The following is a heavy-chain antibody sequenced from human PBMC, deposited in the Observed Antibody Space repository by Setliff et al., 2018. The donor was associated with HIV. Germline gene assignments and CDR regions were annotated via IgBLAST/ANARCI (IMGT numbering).Heavy chain of an antibody. Sequence: PGESLKISCKGSGYYFTTFWIAWVRQMPGKGLEWMGFIYPGDSHTTYSPSFQGQVTISADQSISTAYLQWSSLKPSDTAMYYCAREIRTIEGGALDIWGQGTLVTVSS. V-gene: IGHV5-51*01. J-gene: IGHJ3*02. CDR1: GYYFTTFW. D-gene: IGHD1-1*01. CDR3: AREIRTIEGGALDI. CDR2: IYPGDSHT.